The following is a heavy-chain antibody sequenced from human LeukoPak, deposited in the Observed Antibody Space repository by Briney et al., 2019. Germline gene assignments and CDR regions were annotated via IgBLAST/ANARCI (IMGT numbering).Heavy chain of an antibody. V-gene: IGHV1-8*01. Sequence: ASVKVSCKASGYTFTSYDINWVRQATGQGLEWMGWMNPNSGNTGYAQKFQGRVTMARNTSISTAYMELSSLRSEDTAVYYCARAPSLGYYDSSGHVDYWGQGTLVTVSS. D-gene: IGHD3-22*01. CDR3: ARAPSLGYYDSSGHVDY. J-gene: IGHJ4*02. CDR2: MNPNSGNT. CDR1: GYTFTSYD.